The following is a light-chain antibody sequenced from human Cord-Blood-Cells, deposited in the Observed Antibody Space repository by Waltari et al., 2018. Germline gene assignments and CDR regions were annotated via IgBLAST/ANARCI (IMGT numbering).Light chain of an antibody. CDR1: QSISNY. V-gene: IGKV1-39*01. J-gene: IGKJ4*01. CDR2: AAS. Sequence: DIQMTQSPSSLSASVGDRVTITCRASQSISNYLNGYQQKPGKAPKLLIYAASSLQSGVLSRFSGSGSGTEFTLTISSMQPEDFATYYCQQSYSTPLLTFGGGTKVEIK. CDR3: QQSYSTPLLT.